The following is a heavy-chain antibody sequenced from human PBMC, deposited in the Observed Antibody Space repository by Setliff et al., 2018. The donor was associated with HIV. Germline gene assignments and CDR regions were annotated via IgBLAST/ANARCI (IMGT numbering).Heavy chain of an antibody. CDR3: ARQPPLSVLQVWFDDY. V-gene: IGHV4-38-2*01. D-gene: IGHD3-10*01. CDR2: INHGGST. J-gene: IGHJ4*02. Sequence: SETLSLTCDVSGFSITDGFYWAWIRQSPGKGLEWIGSINHGGSTYCTPSLKSRVTMSVDTSKNHFSLKLSSVTAADTAMYFCARQPPLSVLQVWFDDYWGQGTLVTVSS. CDR1: GFSITDGFY.